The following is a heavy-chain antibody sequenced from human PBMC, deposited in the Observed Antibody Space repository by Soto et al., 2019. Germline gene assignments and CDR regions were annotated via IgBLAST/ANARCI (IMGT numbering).Heavy chain of an antibody. CDR2: SSYNGGT. D-gene: IGHD1-1*01. CDR1: ADSSTISNSY. V-gene: IGHV4-39*01. J-gene: IGHJ4*02. Sequence: SEALSLTCTVSADSSTISNSYWGWLRQPPGKGLQWIGSSSYNGGTFYNPSLKGRVAISVDTSKKQSSLQVTSVTAADTAMYFCARHRIEVVWRGFDYWGQGSPVT. CDR3: ARHRIEVVWRGFDY.